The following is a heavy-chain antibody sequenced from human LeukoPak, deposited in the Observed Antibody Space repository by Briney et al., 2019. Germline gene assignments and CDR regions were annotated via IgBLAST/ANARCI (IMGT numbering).Heavy chain of an antibody. CDR2: TYHSGSS. J-gene: IGHJ5*02. CDR1: GDSITNSY. D-gene: IGHD2-15*01. Sequence: SETLSLTCTVSGDSITNSYWAWIRQSPGKGQEWIGHTYHSGSSAYHPSLKSRVSMLVDTSTNQLFLNLTSVTAADTAVYYCARRVVAAHNWFDPWGQGTLVTVSS. CDR3: ARRVVAAHNWFDP. V-gene: IGHV4-59*01.